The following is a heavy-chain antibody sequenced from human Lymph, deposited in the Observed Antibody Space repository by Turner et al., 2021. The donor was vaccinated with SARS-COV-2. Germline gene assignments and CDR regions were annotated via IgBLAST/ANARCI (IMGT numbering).Heavy chain of an antibody. J-gene: IGHJ6*02. CDR1: GGTFSSYA. D-gene: IGHD3-10*01. CDR3: ARVVGGFGELGYYYYYGMDV. V-gene: IGHV1-69*10. CDR2: IIPILSIA. Sequence: QVQLVQSGAEVKKPGSSVKVSCKASGGTFSSYAISWVRQAPGQGLEGMGGIIPILSIATYAQKFQGRVTITADKSTSTAYMELSSLRSEDTAVFYCARVVGGFGELGYYYYYGMDVWGQGTTVTVSS.